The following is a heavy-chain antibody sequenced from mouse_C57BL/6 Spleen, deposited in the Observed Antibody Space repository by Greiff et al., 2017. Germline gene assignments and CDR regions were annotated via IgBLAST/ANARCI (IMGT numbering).Heavy chain of an antibody. V-gene: IGHV1-22*01. CDR2: INPNNGGT. D-gene: IGHD1-1*01. J-gene: IGHJ4*01. Sequence: VQLQQSGPELVKPGASVKMSCKASGYTFTDYNMHWVKQSHGKSLEWIGYINPNNGGTSYNQKFKGKATLTVNKSSSTAYMELRSLTSEDSAVYYCARVLDYGSSSYYAMDYWGQGTSVTVSS. CDR3: ARVLDYGSSSYYAMDY. CDR1: GYTFTDYN.